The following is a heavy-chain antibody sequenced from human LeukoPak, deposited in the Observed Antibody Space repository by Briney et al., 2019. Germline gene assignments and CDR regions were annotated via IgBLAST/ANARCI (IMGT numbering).Heavy chain of an antibody. Sequence: SETLSLTCTVSGGSISSYYWSWIRQPPGKGLEWIGYMFYSGSTNYNPSLKSRVTMSVDTSKNQFSLKLSSVTAADTAVYYCARLYSGSYYLGYWGQGTLVTVSS. J-gene: IGHJ4*02. CDR2: MFYSGST. V-gene: IGHV4-59*08. D-gene: IGHD1-26*01. CDR3: ARLYSGSYYLGY. CDR1: GGSISSYY.